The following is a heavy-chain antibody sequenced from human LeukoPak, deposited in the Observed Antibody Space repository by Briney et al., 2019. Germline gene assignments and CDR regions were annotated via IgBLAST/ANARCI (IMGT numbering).Heavy chain of an antibody. D-gene: IGHD3-10*01. CDR1: GNTLTEVS. J-gene: IGHJ2*01. Sequence: ASVKVSCKVSGNTLTEVSIHWVRQAPGKGLEWMGGFEPEDGEAIYAQNFRGRVSMTEDTSTDTVYLELSSLRSDDTAVYFCSHLDRGGGYWYFDLWGRGTLVTVSS. V-gene: IGHV1-24*01. CDR3: SHLDRGGGYWYFDL. CDR2: FEPEDGEA.